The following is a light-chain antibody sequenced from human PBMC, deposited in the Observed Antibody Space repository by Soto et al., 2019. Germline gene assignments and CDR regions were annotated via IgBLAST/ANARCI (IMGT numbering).Light chain of an antibody. CDR2: EVS. CDR3: SSYAGSNNVV. Sequence: QSALTQPPSASGSPGQSVTISCTGTSSDVGGYNYVSWYQQHPGKAPKLLIYEVSKRPSGVPDRFCGSKSGNTASLTVSRLQAEDGADYYCSSYAGSNNVVFGGGTKLTVL. CDR1: SSDVGGYNY. V-gene: IGLV2-8*01. J-gene: IGLJ2*01.